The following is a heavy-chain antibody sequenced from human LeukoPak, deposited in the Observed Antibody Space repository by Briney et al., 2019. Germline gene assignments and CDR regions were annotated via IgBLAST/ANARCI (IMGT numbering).Heavy chain of an antibody. D-gene: IGHD3-3*01. CDR3: ARRPNWIFGVVIHNWFDP. Sequence: SETLSLTCAVYGGSFSGYYWSWIRQPPGKGLEWIGEINHSGSTNYNPSLKSRVTISVDTSKNQFSLKLSSVTAADTAVYYCARRPNWIFGVVIHNWFDPWGQGTLVTVSS. V-gene: IGHV4-34*01. CDR1: GGSFSGYY. CDR2: INHSGST. J-gene: IGHJ5*02.